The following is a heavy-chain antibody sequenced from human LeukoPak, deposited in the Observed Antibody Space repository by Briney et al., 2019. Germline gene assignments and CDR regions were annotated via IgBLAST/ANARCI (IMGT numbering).Heavy chain of an antibody. CDR2: IYYSGSP. D-gene: IGHD3-9*01. V-gene: IGHV4-31*03. J-gene: IGHJ4*02. CDR3: ARSGYYFDY. CDR1: GGSISSGGYY. Sequence: PSETLSLTCTVSGGSISSGGYYWSWLRQHRGKGREWIGYIYYSGSPYYNPSLKSRVTISVDTSKIQFSLNLSSVTAAYTSVYYCARSGYYFDYWGQGTLVTVSS.